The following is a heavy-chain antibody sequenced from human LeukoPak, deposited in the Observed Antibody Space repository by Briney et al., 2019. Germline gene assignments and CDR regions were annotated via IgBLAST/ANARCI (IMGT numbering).Heavy chain of an antibody. Sequence: GGSLRLSCAASGFTVSSNYMSWVRQAPGKGLEWVSVIYSGGSTYYADSVKGRFTISRDNSKNTLYLQMNSLRAEDTAVYYCARDDLAPKDGMDVWGQGTTVTVSS. CDR2: IYSGGST. CDR1: GFTVSSNY. J-gene: IGHJ6*02. V-gene: IGHV3-53*01. CDR3: ARDDLAPKDGMDV.